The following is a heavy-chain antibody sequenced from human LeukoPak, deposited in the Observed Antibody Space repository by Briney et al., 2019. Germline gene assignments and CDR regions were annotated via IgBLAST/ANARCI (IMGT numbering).Heavy chain of an antibody. CDR3: AKDGGYRPRMTDF. D-gene: IGHD5-12*01. Sequence: PGGSLRLSCSASGFTFSSYAMHWVRQAPGKGLEYVSAISSNGGSTYYADSVKGRFTISRDNSKNTLDLQMNSLRVEDTAVYYCAKDGGYRPRMTDFWGQGTLVTVSS. CDR1: GFTFSSYA. J-gene: IGHJ4*02. V-gene: IGHV3-64*04. CDR2: ISSNGGST.